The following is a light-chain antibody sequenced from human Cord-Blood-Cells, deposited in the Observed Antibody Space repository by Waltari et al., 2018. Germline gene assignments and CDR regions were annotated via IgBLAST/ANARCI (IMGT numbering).Light chain of an antibody. Sequence: QSALTQPASVPGSPGQSITISCTGTSSDVAGYNYVSWYQQHPGKAPKLMIYDVSNRPSGVSNRFSGSKSGNTASLTISGLQAEDEADYYCSSYTSSSTLYVFGTGTKVTVL. V-gene: IGLV2-14*01. CDR3: SSYTSSSTLYV. CDR1: SSDVAGYNY. J-gene: IGLJ1*01. CDR2: DVS.